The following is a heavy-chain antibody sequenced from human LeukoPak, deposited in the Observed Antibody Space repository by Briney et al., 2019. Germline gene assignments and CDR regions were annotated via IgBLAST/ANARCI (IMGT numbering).Heavy chain of an antibody. CDR3: ARSRQASGLFSS. CDR2: IYDRGPA. J-gene: IGHJ5*02. D-gene: IGHD3-10*01. V-gene: IGHV4-30-2*01. Sequence: PSQTLSLTCTVSGYAIISGGFSWNWIRQPPGKGLEWIGCIYDRGPAHYNPSLKSRFTISVDRPKNQFFLNVTSLTAADTAVYYCARSRQASGLFSSWGQGTLVTVSS. CDR1: GYAIISGGFS.